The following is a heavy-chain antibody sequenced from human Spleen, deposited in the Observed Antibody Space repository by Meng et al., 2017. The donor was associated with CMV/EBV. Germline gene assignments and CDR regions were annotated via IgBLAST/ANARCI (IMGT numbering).Heavy chain of an antibody. CDR3: ARGVAESLGWEMGY. D-gene: IGHD1-26*01. V-gene: IGHV3-74*03. J-gene: IGHJ4*02. Sequence: EVEVVEAGVCLVQPGGFLRLSCAISGFTLRRYWMHLFRQAPGKGLEWVSRIDSDGRDITYADSVRGRFTISRDDAKNTLYLQMNSLRVEDTAVNYCARGVAESLGWEMGYWGQGTLVTVSS. CDR1: GFTLRRYW. CDR2: IDSDGRDI.